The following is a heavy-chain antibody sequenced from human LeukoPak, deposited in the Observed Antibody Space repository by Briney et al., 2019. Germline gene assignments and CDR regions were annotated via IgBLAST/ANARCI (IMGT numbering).Heavy chain of an antibody. CDR3: ASSSYDSSGYYDY. J-gene: IGHJ4*02. CDR2: ISSSGSTI. D-gene: IGHD3-22*01. V-gene: IGHV3-11*04. Sequence: GGSLRLSCAASGFTFSDYNMSWIRQAPGKGLEWVSYISSSGSTIYYADSVKGRFTISRDNAKNSLYLQMNSLRAEDTAVYYCASSSYDSSGYYDYWGQGTLVTVSS. CDR1: GFTFSDYN.